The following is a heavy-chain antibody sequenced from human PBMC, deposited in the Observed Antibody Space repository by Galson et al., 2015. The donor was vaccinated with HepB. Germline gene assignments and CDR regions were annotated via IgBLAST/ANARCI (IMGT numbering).Heavy chain of an antibody. Sequence: SVKVSCKASGYTFTSYGISWVRQAPGQGLEWMGWISAYNGNTNYAQKLQGRVTMTTDTSTSTAYMELRSLRSDDTAVYYCARSGQTYCSGGSCYSTFDYWGQGTLVTVSS. D-gene: IGHD2-15*01. CDR3: ARSGQTYCSGGSCYSTFDY. J-gene: IGHJ4*02. V-gene: IGHV1-18*01. CDR1: GYTFTSYG. CDR2: ISAYNGNT.